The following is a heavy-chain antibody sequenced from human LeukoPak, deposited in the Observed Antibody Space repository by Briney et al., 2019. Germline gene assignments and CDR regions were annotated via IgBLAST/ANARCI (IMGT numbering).Heavy chain of an antibody. CDR3: ARDEVPSYYDSSGYYYY. Sequence: GGSLRLSCAASGFTFSSYAMSWVRQAPGKGLEWVSSISSSSSYIYYGDSVKGRFTISRDNAKNSLYLQMNGLSAEDTAVYYCARDEVPSYYDSSGYYYYWGQGTLVTVSS. CDR1: GFTFSSYA. D-gene: IGHD3-22*01. V-gene: IGHV3-21*01. J-gene: IGHJ4*02. CDR2: ISSSSSYI.